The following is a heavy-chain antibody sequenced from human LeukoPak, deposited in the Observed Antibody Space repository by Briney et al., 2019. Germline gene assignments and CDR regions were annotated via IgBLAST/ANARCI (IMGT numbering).Heavy chain of an antibody. CDR3: ARHGSGYSYGYFDY. D-gene: IGHD5-18*01. J-gene: IGHJ4*02. CDR2: IYTSGST. Sequence: SETLSLTCTVSGGSISSYYWSWIRQPAGKGLEWIGRIYTSGSTNYNPSLKSRVTMSVNTSKNQFSLKLSSVTAADTAVYYCARHGSGYSYGYFDYWGQGTLVTVSS. CDR1: GGSISSYY. V-gene: IGHV4-4*07.